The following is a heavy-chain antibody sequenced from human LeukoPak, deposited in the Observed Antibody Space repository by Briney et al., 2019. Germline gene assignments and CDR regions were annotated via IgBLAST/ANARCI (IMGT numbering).Heavy chain of an antibody. CDR3: ARGTPEAGATRIDY. Sequence: GGSLRLSCAASGFTFSSYSMNWVRQAPGKGLEWVSSMSSNSIYIYYADSVKGRFTISRDNAKNSLYLQMNSLRAEDTAVYYCARGTPEAGATRIDYWGQGTLVTVSS. J-gene: IGHJ4*02. CDR2: MSSNSIYI. D-gene: IGHD1-26*01. CDR1: GFTFSSYS. V-gene: IGHV3-21*01.